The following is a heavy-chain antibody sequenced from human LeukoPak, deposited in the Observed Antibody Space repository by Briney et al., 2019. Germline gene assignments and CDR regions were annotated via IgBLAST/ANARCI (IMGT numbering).Heavy chain of an antibody. CDR2: VNPNSGGT. J-gene: IGHJ4*02. V-gene: IGHV1-2*02. CDR3: ACVIGISGYQLDF. D-gene: IGHD3-22*01. CDR1: GYTFTGYY. Sequence: VASVKVSCKASGYTFTGYYIHWVRQAPGQGLEWMGWVNPNSGGTNYAQKFQGRVTMTRDTSISTAYMELSRLRSDDTAVYYCACVIGISGYQLDFWGQGTLVTVSS.